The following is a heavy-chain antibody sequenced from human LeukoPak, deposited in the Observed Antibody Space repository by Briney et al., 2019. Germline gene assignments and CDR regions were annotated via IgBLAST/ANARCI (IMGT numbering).Heavy chain of an antibody. V-gene: IGHV3-23*01. CDR3: ARRGSGYGQFDY. D-gene: IGHD5-12*01. CDR2: ISSNGGST. Sequence: PGGSLRLSCVASGFSFSRYDMSWVRQASGKGLEWVSAISSNGGSTHYTDSVKDRFTISRDNAKKSLYLQMNSLRAEDTAVYYCARRGSGYGQFDYWGQGTLVTVSS. CDR1: GFSFSRYD. J-gene: IGHJ4*02.